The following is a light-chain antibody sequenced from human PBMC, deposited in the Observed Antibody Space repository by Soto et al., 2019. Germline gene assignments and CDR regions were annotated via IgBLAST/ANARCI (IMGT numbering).Light chain of an antibody. J-gene: IGLJ2*01. CDR3: ETWDSNTYVV. CDR1: SGHSSYI. V-gene: IGLV4-60*03. CDR2: LEGSGSY. Sequence: QPVLTQSSSASASLGSSVKLTCTLSSGHSSYIIAWHQQQPGKAPRYLMKLEGSGSYNKGSGVPDRFSGFSSGADRYLTISNLQSEDEADYYCETWDSNTYVVFGGGTKLTVL.